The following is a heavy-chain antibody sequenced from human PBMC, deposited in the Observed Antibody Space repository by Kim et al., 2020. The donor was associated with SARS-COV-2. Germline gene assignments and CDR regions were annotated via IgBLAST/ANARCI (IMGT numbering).Heavy chain of an antibody. D-gene: IGHD2-2*01. Sequence: SETLSLTCSVSGGSIRSGGKFWTWIRQHPAKGLEWIGYISYSGNSHYSPSLRSRVSISLQTSENQFSLELTSVTAAATAVYYCARGQPLAYWGQGIVGTV. V-gene: IGHV4-31*03. CDR2: ISYSGNS. J-gene: IGHJ4*02. CDR3: ARGQPLAY. CDR1: GGSIRSGGKF.